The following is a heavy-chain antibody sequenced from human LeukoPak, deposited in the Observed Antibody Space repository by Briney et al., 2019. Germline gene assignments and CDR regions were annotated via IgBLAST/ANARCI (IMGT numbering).Heavy chain of an antibody. CDR2: IKHDEIEN. J-gene: IGHJ2*01. Sequence: TGGSLRLSCAASGFTFSHYWMGWVRQAPGKGLDWVANIKHDEIENYLADSVTGRFTISRDNAENSLFLRMNSLRPDDTAVYFCVKLVVVTATYWYFDVWGRGTPITVSS. CDR1: GFTFSHYW. V-gene: IGHV3-7*01. D-gene: IGHD2-21*02. CDR3: VKLVVVTATYWYFDV.